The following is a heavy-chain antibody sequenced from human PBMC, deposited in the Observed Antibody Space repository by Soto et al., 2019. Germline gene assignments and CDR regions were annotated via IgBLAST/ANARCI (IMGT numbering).Heavy chain of an antibody. CDR2: IYSGGST. V-gene: IGHV3-66*01. D-gene: IGHD3-10*01. Sequence: GGSLRLSCAASGFTVSSNYMSWVRQAPGKGLEWVSIIYSGGSTYYADSMKGRFTISRDNSKNTLSFQMNSLRAEDTAVYYCARDNYGSGSYYYWGQGTLVTVSS. CDR1: GFTVSSNY. J-gene: IGHJ4*02. CDR3: ARDNYGSGSYYY.